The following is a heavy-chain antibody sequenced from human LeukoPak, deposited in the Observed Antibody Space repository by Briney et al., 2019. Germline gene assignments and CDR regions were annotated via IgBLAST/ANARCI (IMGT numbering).Heavy chain of an antibody. CDR2: INSDGSST. CDR3: GLSMVRALSPDY. CDR1: GFTFSNYC. J-gene: IGHJ4*02. D-gene: IGHD3-10*01. V-gene: IGHV3-74*01. Sequence: GGSLRLSCTGSGFTFSNYCVHWVRQAPGKGLVWVSGINSDGSSTNYADSVKGRFTISRDNAKNTLYLQMDSLIDEDTAIYYCGLSMVRALSPDYWVQGTLVTVSS.